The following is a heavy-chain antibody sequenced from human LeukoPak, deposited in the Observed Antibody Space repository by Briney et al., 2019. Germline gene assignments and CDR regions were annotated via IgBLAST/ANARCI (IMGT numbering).Heavy chain of an antibody. CDR2: IYYSGNT. D-gene: IGHD1-26*01. CDR1: AGSISSSSYY. J-gene: IGHJ4*02. Sequence: SETLSLTCIVSAGSISSSSYYWGWIRQPPGKGLEWIGSIYYSGNTYYNPSLKSRVTISVDTSKNQFSLKLSSVTAADTAVYYCASGIVGATPHYWGQGTLVTVSS. CDR3: ASGIVGATPHY. V-gene: IGHV4-39*07.